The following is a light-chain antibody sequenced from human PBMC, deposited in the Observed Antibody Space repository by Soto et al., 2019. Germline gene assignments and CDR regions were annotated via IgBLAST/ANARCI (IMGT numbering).Light chain of an antibody. V-gene: IGLV2-11*01. J-gene: IGLJ1*01. Sequence: QSALTQPRSVSGSPGQSVTISCTGTSSDVGTYNFVSWYQQHPGKAPKFMIYAVTKRPSGVPDRFSGSKSGNTASLTISGLQAEDEADYYCFSYVGSYTSYVFGTGTKLTVL. CDR3: FSYVGSYTSYV. CDR2: AVT. CDR1: SSDVGTYNF.